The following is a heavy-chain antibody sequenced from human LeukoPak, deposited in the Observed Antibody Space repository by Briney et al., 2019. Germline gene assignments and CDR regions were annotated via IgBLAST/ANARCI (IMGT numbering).Heavy chain of an antibody. CDR2: IRSDGSEE. Sequence: GRSLRLSCSASGFTFRSYGMHWVRQAPGKGLQWVAAIRSDGSEEWYVDSVRGRFIISRDDSKSTMYLQMDTLRAEDTAVYYCARDSCSSKTCLDQWGQGTLVTVSS. CDR1: GFTFRSYG. V-gene: IGHV3-33*01. CDR3: ARDSCSSKTCLDQ. D-gene: IGHD2-2*01. J-gene: IGHJ4*02.